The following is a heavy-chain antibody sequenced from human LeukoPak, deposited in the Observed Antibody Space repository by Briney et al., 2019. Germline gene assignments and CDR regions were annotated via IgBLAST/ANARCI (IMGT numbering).Heavy chain of an antibody. CDR1: GFTFDDYA. D-gene: IGHD3-22*01. Sequence: GRSLRLSCAASGFTFDDYAMHWVRQAPGKGLEWVSGISWNSGSIGYADSVKGRFTISRDNAKNSLYLQMNSLRAEDTALYYCAKARGSSGYYPPDYWGQGTLVTVSS. J-gene: IGHJ4*02. V-gene: IGHV3-9*01. CDR3: AKARGSSGYYPPDY. CDR2: ISWNSGSI.